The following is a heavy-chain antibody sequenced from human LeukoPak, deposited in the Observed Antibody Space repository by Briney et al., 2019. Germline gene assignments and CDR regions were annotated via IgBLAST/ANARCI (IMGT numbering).Heavy chain of an antibody. Sequence: GGSLRLSCAASGFTFSRFNMYWVRQAPGQGLEWVSFITTSGDKIYYADSVRGRFTISRDNAKNSLYLQMNSLKVEDTAVYYCATSFGAIRSNWGQGTLVTVTS. CDR1: GFTFSRFN. V-gene: IGHV3-21*01. D-gene: IGHD3-10*01. J-gene: IGHJ4*02. CDR2: ITTSGDKI. CDR3: ATSFGAIRSN.